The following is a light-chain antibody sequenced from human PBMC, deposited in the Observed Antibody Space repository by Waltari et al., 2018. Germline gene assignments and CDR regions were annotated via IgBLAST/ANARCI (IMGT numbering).Light chain of an antibody. CDR1: SGDITSAF. V-gene: IGLV6-57*03. CDR2: KER. J-gene: IGLJ7*01. CDR3: QSDDDNSHIF. Sequence: TQPPSVSGSPGQKVTISCTRTSGDITSAFVQWYQQRPGNAPTAVIYKERQRPSGVPGRFSGSIDRSSNSASLVISWLKSEDEADYYCQSDDDNSHIFFGGGTRLTVL.